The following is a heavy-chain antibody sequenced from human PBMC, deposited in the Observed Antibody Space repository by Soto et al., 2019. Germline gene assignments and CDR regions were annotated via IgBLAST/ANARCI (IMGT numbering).Heavy chain of an antibody. Sequence: PSETLALTCTVSGGSISNYYLSWIRQPPGKGLEWIVYIYYGGNTNYNPSLKSRVTISVDTSKNQFSLKFSSVTAADTAVYYCARDRAYYDSNGLYFDYWGQGTLVTVSS. CDR3: ARDRAYYDSNGLYFDY. CDR2: IYYGGNT. CDR1: GGSISNYY. D-gene: IGHD3-22*01. V-gene: IGHV4-59*01. J-gene: IGHJ4*02.